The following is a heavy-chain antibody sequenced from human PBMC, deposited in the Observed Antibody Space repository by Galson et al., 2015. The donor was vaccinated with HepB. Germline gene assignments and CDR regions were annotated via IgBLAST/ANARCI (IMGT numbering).Heavy chain of an antibody. CDR2: ISYDGSNK. Sequence: SLRLSCAASGFTFSSYAMHWVRQAPGKGLEWVAVISYDGSNKYYADSVKGRFTISRDNSKNTLYLQMNSLRAEDTAVYYCARDGGPSGYVVPRYGMDVWGQGTTVTVSS. J-gene: IGHJ6*02. D-gene: IGHD5-12*01. CDR3: ARDGGPSGYVVPRYGMDV. CDR1: GFTFSSYA. V-gene: IGHV3-30*04.